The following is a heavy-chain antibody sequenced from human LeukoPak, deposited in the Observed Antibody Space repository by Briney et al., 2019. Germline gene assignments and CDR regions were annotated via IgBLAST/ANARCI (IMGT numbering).Heavy chain of an antibody. CDR3: ARSRKLVGARVNYFDY. J-gene: IGHJ4*02. CDR2: INHSGST. D-gene: IGHD1-26*01. CDR1: GGSFSGYY. Sequence: PSETLSLTCAVYGGSFSGYYWSWIRQPPGKGLEWIGEINHSGSTNYNPSLKSRVTISVDTSKNQFSLKLSSVTAADTAVYYCARSRKLVGARVNYFDYWGQGTLVTVSS. V-gene: IGHV4-34*01.